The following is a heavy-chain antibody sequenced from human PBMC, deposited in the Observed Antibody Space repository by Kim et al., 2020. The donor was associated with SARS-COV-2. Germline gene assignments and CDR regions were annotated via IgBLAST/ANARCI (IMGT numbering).Heavy chain of an antibody. CDR3: ARDRSSSAGVPPTGGGYG. Sequence: SETLSLTCAVYGGSFSGYYWSWIRQPPGMGLEWIGEINHSGSTNYNPSLKSRVTISVDTSKNQFSLKLSSVTAADTAVYYCARDRSSSAGVPPTGGGYG. V-gene: IGHV4-34*01. J-gene: IGHJ6*01. CDR2: INHSGST. CDR1: GGSFSGYY. D-gene: IGHD6-6*01.